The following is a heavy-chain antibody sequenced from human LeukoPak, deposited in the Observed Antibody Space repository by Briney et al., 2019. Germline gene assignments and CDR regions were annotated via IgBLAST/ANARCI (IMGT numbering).Heavy chain of an antibody. CDR2: ISTYNGNT. J-gene: IGHJ4*02. CDR3: ARVLRYDFWSAYYFDY. Sequence: ASVRVSCKASGYTFNSYDISWVRQAPGQGLEWMAWISTYNGNTNYALKVQGRATMTTDTSTSTAYMELRSLRSDDTAVYYCARVLRYDFWSAYYFDYWGQGTPVTVSS. V-gene: IGHV1-18*01. CDR1: GYTFNSYD. D-gene: IGHD3-3*01.